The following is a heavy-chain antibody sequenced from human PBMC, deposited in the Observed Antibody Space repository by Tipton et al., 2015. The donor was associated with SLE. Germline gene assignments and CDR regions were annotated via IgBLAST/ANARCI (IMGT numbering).Heavy chain of an antibody. V-gene: IGHV4-61*01. CDR2: IYYSGST. Sequence: TLSLTCTVSGGSVSSGSYYWSWIRQPPGKGLEWIGYIYYSGSTNYNPSLKSRVTISVDTSKNQFSLKLSSVTAADTAVYYCARLDCSGGSCYYLASGWFDPWGQGTLVTVSS. CDR1: GGSVSSGSYY. D-gene: IGHD2-15*01. J-gene: IGHJ5*02. CDR3: ARLDCSGGSCYYLASGWFDP.